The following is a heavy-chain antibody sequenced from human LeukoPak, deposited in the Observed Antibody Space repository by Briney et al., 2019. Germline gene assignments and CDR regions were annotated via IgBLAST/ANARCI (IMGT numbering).Heavy chain of an antibody. CDR2: INHSGST. J-gene: IGHJ4*02. D-gene: IGHD2-2*03. V-gene: IGHV4-34*01. Sequence: SETLSLTCAVYGGSFSGYYWSSIRQPPGKGLEWIGEINHSGSTNYNPSLKSRVTISVDTSKNQFSLKLSSVTAADTAVYYCARGLDIVVVPAAALYFDYWGQGTLVTVSS. CDR1: GGSFSGYY. CDR3: ARGLDIVVVPAAALYFDY.